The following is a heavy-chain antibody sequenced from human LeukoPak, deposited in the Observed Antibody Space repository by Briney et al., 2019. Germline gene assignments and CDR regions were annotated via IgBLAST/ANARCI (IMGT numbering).Heavy chain of an antibody. D-gene: IGHD4-17*01. CDR1: VYTFTSYG. CDR3: ARERLYGDYDG. V-gene: IGHV1-18*01. Sequence: GASVKVSCKASVYTFTSYGIIWVRQAPGQGLEWMGWISVCNCNTKYAPKLQGTVTMTTDKSTSTAYMELRSLRSDDTAVYYCARERLYGDYDGWGQGTLVTVSS. J-gene: IGHJ4*02. CDR2: ISVCNCNT.